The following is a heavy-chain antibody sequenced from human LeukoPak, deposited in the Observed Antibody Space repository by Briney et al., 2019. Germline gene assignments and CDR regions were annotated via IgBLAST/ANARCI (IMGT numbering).Heavy chain of an antibody. CDR3: ARGILYSSSWYH. V-gene: IGHV4-31*03. CDR2: TYYSGST. Sequence: SETLSLTCTVSGGSISSGGYYWSWIRQHPGKGLEWIGYTYYSGSTYYNPSLKSRVTISVDTSKNQFSLKLSSVTAADTAVYYCARGILYSSSWYHWGQGTLVTVSS. D-gene: IGHD6-13*01. CDR1: GGSISSGGYY. J-gene: IGHJ5*02.